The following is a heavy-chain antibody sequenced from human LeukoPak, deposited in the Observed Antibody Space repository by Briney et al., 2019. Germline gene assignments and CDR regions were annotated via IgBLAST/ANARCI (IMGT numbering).Heavy chain of an antibody. CDR2: ISSSSSYI. J-gene: IGHJ4*02. CDR3: ARAHNWKYGTFDY. Sequence: TGGSLRLSCAAAGFTFSSYWMSWVRQTAGKGLEWVASISSSSSYIFYADSVKGRFTMSRDNAKKSLFLQMNSLRAEDTAVYYCARAHNWKYGTFDYWGQGTLVTVSS. V-gene: IGHV3-21*01. D-gene: IGHD1-7*01. CDR1: GFTFSSYW.